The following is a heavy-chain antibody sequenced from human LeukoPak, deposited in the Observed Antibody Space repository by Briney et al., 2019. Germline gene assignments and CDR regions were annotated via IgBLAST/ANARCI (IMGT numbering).Heavy chain of an antibody. CDR3: ASQNYYDSSGYYYFDY. J-gene: IGHJ4*02. CDR2: IYTSGST. V-gene: IGHV4-61*08. CDR1: GGSISSGDYY. Sequence: NPSETLSLTRTVSGGSISSGDYYWSWIRQPPGKGLEWIGYIYTSGSTNYNPSLKSRVTISVDTSKNQFSLKLSSVTAADTAVYYCASQNYYDSSGYYYFDYWGQGTLVTVSS. D-gene: IGHD3-22*01.